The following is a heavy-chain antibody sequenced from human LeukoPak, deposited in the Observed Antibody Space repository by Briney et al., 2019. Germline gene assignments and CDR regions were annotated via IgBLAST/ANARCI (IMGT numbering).Heavy chain of an antibody. CDR2: INPSGGST. Sequence: ASVNVSCKASGYTFTSYYMHWVRQAPGQGLEWMGIINPSGGSTSYAQKFQGRVTMTRDTSTSTVYMELSSLRSEDTAVYYCARDATRITIFGVVIIRKEFDYWGQGTLVAVSS. D-gene: IGHD3-3*01. V-gene: IGHV1-46*01. J-gene: IGHJ4*02. CDR3: ARDATRITIFGVVIIRKEFDY. CDR1: GYTFTSYY.